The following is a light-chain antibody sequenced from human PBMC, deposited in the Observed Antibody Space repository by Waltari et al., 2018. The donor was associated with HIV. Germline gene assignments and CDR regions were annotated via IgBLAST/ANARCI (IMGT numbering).Light chain of an antibody. CDR3: SSYTSSSTLWM. CDR1: NSDVGSYNR. V-gene: IGLV2-18*02. Sequence: QSALTQPPSVSGSPGQSVTISCTGTNSDVGSYNRVSWYQLPPGTAPKLMIYEVNNRPTRVPERVSGSKSGNTASLAISGLQAEDEADYYCSSYTSSSTLWMFGGGTKLTVL. J-gene: IGLJ3*02. CDR2: EVN.